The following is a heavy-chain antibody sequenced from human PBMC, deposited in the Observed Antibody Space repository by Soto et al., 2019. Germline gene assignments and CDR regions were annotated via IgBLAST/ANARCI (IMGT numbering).Heavy chain of an antibody. J-gene: IGHJ6*02. Sequence: SLSLTCTVSGGSISYGYYWSWIRHLPGKGLEWIGYIYFSGSTYYNPSLKSRVSMSVDTSKNQFSLRLSSVTAADTAVYYCARDAAGSQKFDFGMDVGGQGTTVT. V-gene: IGHV4-31*03. CDR3: ARDAAGSQKFDFGMDV. CDR2: IYFSGST. CDR1: GGSISYGYY. D-gene: IGHD6-13*01.